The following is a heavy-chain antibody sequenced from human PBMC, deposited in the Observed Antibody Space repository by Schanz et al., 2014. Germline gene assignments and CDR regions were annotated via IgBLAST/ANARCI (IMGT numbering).Heavy chain of an antibody. CDR3: ARLGTGMAVAGSVIDSYYYYMDV. D-gene: IGHD6-19*01. Sequence: QVQLVQSGAEVKKPGASVKVSCKASGYTFTSYGISWVRQAPGQGLEWMGWISPYNGNTNYAQKLQGRVTMTADTSTSTAYMDLSSLRSEDTAVYYCARLGTGMAVAGSVIDSYYYYMDVWGEGTTVTVSS. CDR1: GYTFTSYG. CDR2: ISPYNGNT. V-gene: IGHV1-18*01. J-gene: IGHJ6*03.